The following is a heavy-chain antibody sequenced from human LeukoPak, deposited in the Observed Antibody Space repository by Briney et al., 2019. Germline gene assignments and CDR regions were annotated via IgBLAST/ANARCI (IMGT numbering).Heavy chain of an antibody. CDR2: VYYTGST. CDR1: GTSIRSSSMY. Sequence: PSETLSLTCTVSGTSIRSSSMYWGRIRQPPGKGLEWLGSVYYTGSTFHNPSLKRRVTIPVDTSKNQFSLRLTSVTAADTAIYYCARHVAYYYDSSGYPDFWGQGTLVTVSS. J-gene: IGHJ4*02. V-gene: IGHV4-39*01. CDR3: ARHVAYYYDSSGYPDF. D-gene: IGHD3-22*01.